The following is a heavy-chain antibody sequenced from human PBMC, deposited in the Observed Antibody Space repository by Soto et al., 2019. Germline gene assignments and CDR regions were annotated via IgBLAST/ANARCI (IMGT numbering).Heavy chain of an antibody. V-gene: IGHV3-15*01. Sequence: EVQLVESGGGLVKPGGSLRLSCAASGFTFRNAWMSWVRQAPGKGLEWVGRIKSKSDGGAIDYAAPVKGRFILSRDDSKNMLYRQMNSLKTEDTAMYYCTVYGGKGAFDSWGQGTLVTVSS. CDR3: TVYGGKGAFDS. D-gene: IGHD4-17*01. CDR1: GFTFRNAW. J-gene: IGHJ4*02. CDR2: IKSKSDGGAI.